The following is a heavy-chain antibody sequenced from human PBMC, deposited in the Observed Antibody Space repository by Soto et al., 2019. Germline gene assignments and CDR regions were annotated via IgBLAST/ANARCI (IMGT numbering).Heavy chain of an antibody. J-gene: IGHJ6*02. D-gene: IGHD6-19*01. Sequence: QVQLVQSGAEVKKPGSSVKVSCKASGGTFSSYAISWVRQAPGQGLEWMGGIIPIFGTANYAQKFQGRFTLSADESTSTAYMELSSLRSEDTAVYYCASNTRTIAVAGRGGSYYGMDVWGQGTTVTVSS. CDR1: GGTFSSYA. V-gene: IGHV1-69*01. CDR3: ASNTRTIAVAGRGGSYYGMDV. CDR2: IIPIFGTA.